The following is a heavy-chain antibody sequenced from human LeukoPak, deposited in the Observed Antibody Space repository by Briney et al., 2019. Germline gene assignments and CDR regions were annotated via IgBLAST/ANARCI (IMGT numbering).Heavy chain of an antibody. J-gene: IGHJ4*02. CDR1: AFTFSGSA. CDR2: IRSKANSYAT. D-gene: IGHD3-22*01. V-gene: IGHV3-73*01. CDR3: TPPPYYYDSSGLPQ. Sequence: PGGSLRLSCAASAFTFSGSAIHWVRQASGKGLEWVGRIRSKANSYATAYAASVKGRFTISRDDSKNTAYLQMNSLKTEDTAVYYCTPPPYYYDSSGLPQRGQGTLVTVSS.